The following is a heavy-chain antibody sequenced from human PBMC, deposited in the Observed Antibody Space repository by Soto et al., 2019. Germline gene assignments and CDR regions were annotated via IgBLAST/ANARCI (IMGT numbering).Heavy chain of an antibody. CDR2: IYSGGST. Sequence: GGSMIVSCAASGFTVSTDYMSWVRQAPGKGLEWVSVIYSGGSTYYADSVKGRFTISRDNSKNILYLQMNSLRAEDTAVYYCARAGLYYSSAVDAFEIWAQGTMVTVSS. CDR1: GFTVSTDY. J-gene: IGHJ3*02. D-gene: IGHD3-22*01. CDR3: ARAGLYYSSAVDAFEI. V-gene: IGHV3-66*01.